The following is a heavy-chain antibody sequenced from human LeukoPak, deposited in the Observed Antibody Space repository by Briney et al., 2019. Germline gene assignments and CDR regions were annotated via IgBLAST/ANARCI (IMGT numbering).Heavy chain of an antibody. V-gene: IGHV3-73*01. CDR2: IRSKANSYAT. Sequence: GGSLRLSCAASGFTFSGSAMHWVRQAYGKWLEWVGRIRSKANSYATAYAVSVKGRFTISRDDSKNTAYLQMNGLKTEDTAVYYCTNDFWSGYHHDYWGQGTLVTVSS. CDR1: GFTFSGSA. CDR3: TNDFWSGYHHDY. J-gene: IGHJ4*02. D-gene: IGHD3-3*01.